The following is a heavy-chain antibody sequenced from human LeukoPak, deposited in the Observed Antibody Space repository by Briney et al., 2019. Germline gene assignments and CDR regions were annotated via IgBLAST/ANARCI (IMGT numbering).Heavy chain of an antibody. V-gene: IGHV3-21*01. CDR3: ARDSDSGSYPNWFDP. CDR2: ISSSSSYI. D-gene: IGHD1-26*01. Sequence: GGSLRLSCAASGFTFSSYSMNWVRQAPEKGLEWVSSISSSSSYIYYADSVKGRFTISRDNAKNSLYLQVNSLRAEDTAVYYCARDSDSGSYPNWFDPWGQGTLVTVSS. J-gene: IGHJ5*02. CDR1: GFTFSSYS.